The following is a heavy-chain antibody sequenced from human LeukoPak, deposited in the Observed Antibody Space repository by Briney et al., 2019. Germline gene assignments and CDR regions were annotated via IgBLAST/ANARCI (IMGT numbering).Heavy chain of an antibody. Sequence: SETLSLTCTVSGDSIRSYYWSWIRQPPGEGLEWIGYIYYGGSTNYNPSLKSRVTMSADTSKNQFSLKLSSVTAADTAVYYCARRVAVAGTLYYFDYWGQGTLVTVSS. J-gene: IGHJ4*02. CDR3: ARRVAVAGTLYYFDY. CDR2: IYYGGST. D-gene: IGHD6-19*01. CDR1: GDSIRSYY. V-gene: IGHV4-59*08.